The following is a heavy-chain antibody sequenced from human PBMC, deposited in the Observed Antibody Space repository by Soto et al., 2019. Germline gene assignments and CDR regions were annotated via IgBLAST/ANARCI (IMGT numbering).Heavy chain of an antibody. CDR1: GASISCFY. D-gene: IGHD3-16*01. CDR2: IYATGTT. CDR3: ERDGPKSLRSWYES. Sequence: PSETLSLTCTVSGASISCFYWSWIRKSAGKGLEWIGRIYATGTTDYNPSLKSRVMMSVDTSKKKFSLKLRSVTAADTAVYYGERDGPKSLRSWYESWGQGISITVSS. V-gene: IGHV4-4*07. J-gene: IGHJ5*01.